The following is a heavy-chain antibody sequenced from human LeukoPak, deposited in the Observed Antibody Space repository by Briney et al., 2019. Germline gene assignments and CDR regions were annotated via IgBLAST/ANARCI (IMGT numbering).Heavy chain of an antibody. CDR1: GGSISSYY. CDR3: ATEGAIVGATTEWVFDY. Sequence: SETLSLTCTVSGGSISSYYWSWIRQPAGKGLEWIGRIYTSGSTNYNPSLKSRVTMSVDTSKNQFSLKVRSVTAADTAVYYCATEGAIVGATTEWVFDYWGQGTLVTVSS. V-gene: IGHV4-4*07. D-gene: IGHD1-26*01. J-gene: IGHJ4*02. CDR2: IYTSGST.